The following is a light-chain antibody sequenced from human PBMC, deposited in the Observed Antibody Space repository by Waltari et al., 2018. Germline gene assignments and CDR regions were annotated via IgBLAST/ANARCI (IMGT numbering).Light chain of an antibody. J-gene: IGKJ1*01. CDR3: QQGFTYPWT. CDR1: PRIGND. CDR2: RSS. Sequence: DIQMTQSPSSLSASVGDTLSIPFQASPRIGNDLNWYQQNPGKAPKLLIYRSSILESGVASRFSGSGSGTVFTLTISRLVPEDVATYYCQQGFTYPWTFGQGTKVEIK. V-gene: IGKV1-39*01.